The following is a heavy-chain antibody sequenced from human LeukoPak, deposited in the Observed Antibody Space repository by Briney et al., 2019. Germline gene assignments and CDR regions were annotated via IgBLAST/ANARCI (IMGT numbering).Heavy chain of an antibody. Sequence: GGSPRLSCAAPGFTFSSYAMHWVRQAPGKGLEWVAVISYDGSNKYYADSVKGRFTISRDNSKNTLYLQMNSLRAEDTAVYYCAGDRGYSSPLGWFDPWGQGTLVTVSS. CDR1: GFTFSSYA. J-gene: IGHJ5*02. CDR2: ISYDGSNK. D-gene: IGHD5-18*01. CDR3: AGDRGYSSPLGWFDP. V-gene: IGHV3-30*04.